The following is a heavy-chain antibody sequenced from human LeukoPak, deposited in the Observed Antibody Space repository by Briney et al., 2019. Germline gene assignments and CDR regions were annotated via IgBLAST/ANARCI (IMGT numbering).Heavy chain of an antibody. CDR1: GGSFSGYY. Sequence: PSETLSLTCAVYGGSFSGYYWSWIRQPPGKGLEWIGEINHSGSTNYNPSLKSRVTISVDTSKNQFSPKLSSVTAADTAVYYCAGRTGGFDYWGQGTLVTVSS. J-gene: IGHJ4*02. CDR2: INHSGST. D-gene: IGHD2-8*02. CDR3: AGRTGGFDY. V-gene: IGHV4-34*01.